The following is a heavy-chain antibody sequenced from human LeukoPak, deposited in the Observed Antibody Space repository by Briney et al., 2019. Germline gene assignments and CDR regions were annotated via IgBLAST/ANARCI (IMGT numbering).Heavy chain of an antibody. D-gene: IGHD4-17*01. CDR2: INHSGST. CDR1: GGSFSGYF. Sequence: PSETLSLTCAVYGGSFSGYFWCWIRQPPGEGLGWIVEINHSGSTNYNPSLKSRVTISVDTSKNQFSLKLSSVTAADTAVYYCARGMNGEGYPLDVWGQGTTVTVSS. J-gene: IGHJ6*02. V-gene: IGHV4-34*01. CDR3: ARGMNGEGYPLDV.